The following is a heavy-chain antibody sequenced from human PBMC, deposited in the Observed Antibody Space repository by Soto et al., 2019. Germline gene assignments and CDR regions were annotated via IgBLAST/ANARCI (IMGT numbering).Heavy chain of an antibody. CDR1: GFTFTSSA. CDR2: IVVGSGNT. V-gene: IGHV1-58*02. Sequence: ASVKVSFKASGFTFTSSAMQWVRQARGQRLEWIGWIVVGSGNTNYAQKFQGRVTITADESTSTAYMELSSLRSEDTAVYYCARGGQDIVVVPAAPSMALTSRFDYWGQGTLVTVSS. D-gene: IGHD2-2*01. J-gene: IGHJ4*02. CDR3: ARGGQDIVVVPAAPSMALTSRFDY.